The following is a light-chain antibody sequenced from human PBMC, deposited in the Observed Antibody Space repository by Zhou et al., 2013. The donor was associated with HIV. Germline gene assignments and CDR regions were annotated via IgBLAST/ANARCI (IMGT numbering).Light chain of an antibody. CDR2: EVS. CDR1: SSDVGGYNY. Sequence: QSALTQPPSASGSPGQSVTISCTGTSSDVGGYNYVSWYQQHPGKAPKLMIYEVSKRPSGVSSRFSGSKSGNTASLTISGLQGDDEADYFCCSYASSSTLRVFGGGTKLTVL. CDR3: CSYASSSTLRV. V-gene: IGLV2-23*02. J-gene: IGLJ2*01.